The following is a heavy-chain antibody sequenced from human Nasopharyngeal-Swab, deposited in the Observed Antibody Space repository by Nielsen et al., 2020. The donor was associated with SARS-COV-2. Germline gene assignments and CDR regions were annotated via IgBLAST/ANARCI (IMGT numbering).Heavy chain of an antibody. J-gene: IGHJ4*02. V-gene: IGHV4-30-2*01. Sequence: SETLSLTCAVSGGSISSGGYSWSWIRQPPGKGLEWIGYIYHSGSTYYNPSLKSRVTISVDRSKNQFSLKLSSVTAADTAVYYCARGNGYYYDSSGYYYGYWGQGTLVTVSS. D-gene: IGHD3-22*01. CDR3: ARGNGYYYDSSGYYYGY. CDR2: IYHSGST. CDR1: GGSISSGGYS.